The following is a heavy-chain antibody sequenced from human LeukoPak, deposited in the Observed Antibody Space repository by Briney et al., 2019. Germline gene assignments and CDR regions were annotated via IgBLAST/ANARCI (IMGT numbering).Heavy chain of an antibody. Sequence: DSVKGRFTISRDNSKNTLYLQMNSLRAEDTAVYYCASGASVGAPTIDYWGQGTLVTVSS. D-gene: IGHD1-26*01. J-gene: IGHJ4*02. V-gene: IGHV3-30*07. CDR3: ASGASVGAPTIDY.